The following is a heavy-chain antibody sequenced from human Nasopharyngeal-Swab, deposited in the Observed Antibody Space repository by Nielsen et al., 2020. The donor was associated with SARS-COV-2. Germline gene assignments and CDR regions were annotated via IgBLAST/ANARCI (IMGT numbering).Heavy chain of an antibody. CDR2: VYYTGST. V-gene: IGHV4-59*01. Sequence: ESLKIPCTVSGGPIRSYYWSWIRQSPGKELDWIGNVYYTGSTQYNPSLKSRVTVSIDTSDNQFSLKLSSVTAADTAVYYCARDTPNYGMDVWGQGTSVTVSS. CDR3: ARDTPNYGMDV. D-gene: IGHD2-15*01. CDR1: GGPIRSYY. J-gene: IGHJ6*02.